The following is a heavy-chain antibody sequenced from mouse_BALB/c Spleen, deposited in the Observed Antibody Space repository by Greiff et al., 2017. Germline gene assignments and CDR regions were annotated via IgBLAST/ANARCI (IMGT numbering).Heavy chain of an antibody. V-gene: IGHV5-4*02. CDR1: GFTFSDYY. J-gene: IGHJ4*01. CDR2: ISDGGSYT. Sequence: DVMLVESGGGLVKPGGSLKLSCAASGFTFSDYYMYWVRQTPEKRLEWVATISDGGSYTYYPDSVKGRFTISRDNAKNNLYLQMSSLKSEDTAMYYCARDHHLAMDYWGQGTSVTVSS. CDR3: ARDHHLAMDY.